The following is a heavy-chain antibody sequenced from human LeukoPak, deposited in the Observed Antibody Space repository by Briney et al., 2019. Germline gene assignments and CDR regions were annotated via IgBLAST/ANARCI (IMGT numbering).Heavy chain of an antibody. CDR1: GFTFTVHY. J-gene: IGHJ4*02. D-gene: IGHD2-2*01. V-gene: IGHV1-2*02. CDR2: IGPRNSAA. CDR3: AREGSDQLSKDFDY. Sequence: ASVKVSCKSSGFTFTVHYIHWVRQAPGQGLEWMGYIGPRNSAASYAEKFQGRVTMTRDTSLSTAYMELSRLTSDDTAVYYCAREGSDQLSKDFDYWGQGTLVTVSS.